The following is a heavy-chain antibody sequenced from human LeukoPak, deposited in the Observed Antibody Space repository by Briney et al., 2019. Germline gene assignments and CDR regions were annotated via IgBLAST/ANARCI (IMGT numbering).Heavy chain of an antibody. J-gene: IGHJ4*02. CDR1: GGSISSSSYY. CDR2: IYYSGST. CDR3: ARQEPSSSHPGGHFDY. D-gene: IGHD6-6*01. V-gene: IGHV4-39*01. Sequence: KSSETLSLTCTVSGGSISSSSYYWGWIRQPPGKGLEWIGSIYYSGSTNYNPSLKSRVTISVDTSKNQFSLKLSSVTAADTAVYYCARQEPSSSHPGGHFDYWGQGTLVTVSS.